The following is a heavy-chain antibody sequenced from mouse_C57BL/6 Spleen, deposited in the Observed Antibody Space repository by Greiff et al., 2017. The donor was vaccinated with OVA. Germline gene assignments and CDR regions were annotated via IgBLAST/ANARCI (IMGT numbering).Heavy chain of an antibody. CDR1: GYAFSSSW. CDR2: IYPGDGDT. J-gene: IGHJ1*03. CDR3: ARLGYYGSSYGNWYFDV. D-gene: IGHD1-1*01. V-gene: IGHV1-82*01. Sequence: VQLQQSGPELVKPGASVKISCKASGYAFSSSWMNWVKQRPGKGLEWIGRIYPGDGDTNYNGKFKGKATLTADKSSSTAYMQLSSLTSEDSAVYFCARLGYYGSSYGNWYFDVWGTGTTVTVSS.